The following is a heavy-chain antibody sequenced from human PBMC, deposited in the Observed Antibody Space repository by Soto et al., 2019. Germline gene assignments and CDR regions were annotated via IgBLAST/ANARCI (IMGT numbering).Heavy chain of an antibody. V-gene: IGHV3-15*01. CDR2: IKSKTDGGTT. Sequence: GGSLRLSCAASGFNFSNAWMSWVRQAPGKGLEWVGRIKSKTDGGTTDYAAPVKGRFTISRDDSKNTLYLQMNSLKTEDTAVYYCTTGNDFWSGYDNWGKGTTVTVSS. J-gene: IGHJ6*04. CDR1: GFNFSNAW. D-gene: IGHD3-3*01. CDR3: TTGNDFWSGYDN.